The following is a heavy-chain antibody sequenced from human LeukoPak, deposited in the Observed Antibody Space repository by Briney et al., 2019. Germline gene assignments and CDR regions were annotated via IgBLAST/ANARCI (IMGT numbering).Heavy chain of an antibody. D-gene: IGHD1-26*01. J-gene: IGHJ4*02. CDR3: AKDLWELPYYFDY. CDR1: GFTFSSYA. Sequence: GGSLRLSCAASGFTFSSYAMTWVRQAPGKGLEWVSVISGSGGSTYYADSVKGRFTISRDNSKNTLYLQMNSLRAEDTAVYSCAKDLWELPYYFDYWGQGTLVTVSS. V-gene: IGHV3-23*01. CDR2: ISGSGGST.